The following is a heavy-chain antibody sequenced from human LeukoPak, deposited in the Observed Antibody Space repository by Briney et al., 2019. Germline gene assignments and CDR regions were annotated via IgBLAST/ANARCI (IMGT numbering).Heavy chain of an antibody. CDR3: ARDGDGWNFDY. CDR2: IKSDWRDT. Sequence: PGGTLRLSCAVSGYTFSRYWTHGVRQPPARGRVGGSRIKSDWRDTNYTDSVKGRFTVSGDNAKNTLYLQLNTLRVEDTAVYYCARDGDGWNFDYSGEGSLLTVSS. V-gene: IGHV3-74*01. D-gene: IGHD1-1*01. J-gene: IGHJ4*02. CDR1: GYTFSRYW.